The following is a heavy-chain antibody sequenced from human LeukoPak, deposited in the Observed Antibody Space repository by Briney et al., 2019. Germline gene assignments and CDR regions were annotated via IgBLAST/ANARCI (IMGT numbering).Heavy chain of an antibody. CDR2: IYSGGST. Sequence: GGSLRLSCAASGFTVSSNYMSWVRQAPGKGLEWVSVIYSGGSTYYADSVKGRFTISRDNSKNTLYLQMNSLRAEDTAVYYCARTRIPSSRTDCFDYWGQGTLVTVSS. CDR3: ARTRIPSSRTDCFDY. CDR1: GFTVSSNY. J-gene: IGHJ4*02. V-gene: IGHV3-66*01. D-gene: IGHD1-1*01.